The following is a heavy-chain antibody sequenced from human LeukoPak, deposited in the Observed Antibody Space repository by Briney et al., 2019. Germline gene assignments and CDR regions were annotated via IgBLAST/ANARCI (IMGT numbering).Heavy chain of an antibody. D-gene: IGHD1-26*01. CDR1: GGSLSTFY. V-gene: IGHV4-59*01. J-gene: IGHJ4*02. Sequence: PSETPSLTCSVSGGSLSTFYWSWVRQPPEKGLGWVGYIYYTGSTNYNPSLKSRITMSVDMSKNQFSLKLSSVTAADTAVYYCARDLGTGSYYPFEFWGQGTLVTVSS. CDR3: ARDLGTGSYYPFEF. CDR2: IYYTGST.